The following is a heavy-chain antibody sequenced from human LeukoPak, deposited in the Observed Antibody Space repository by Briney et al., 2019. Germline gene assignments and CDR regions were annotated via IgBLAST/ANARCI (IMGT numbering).Heavy chain of an antibody. CDR3: AYPASSSWYYFDY. D-gene: IGHD6-13*01. CDR1: GGTFSSYA. Sequence: SVKVSCKASGGTFSSYAISWVRQAPGQGLERMGGIIPIFGTANYAQKFQGRVTITADESTSTAYMKLSSLRSEDTAVYYCAYPASSSWYYFDYWGRGTLVTVSS. CDR2: IIPIFGTA. J-gene: IGHJ4*02. V-gene: IGHV1-69*13.